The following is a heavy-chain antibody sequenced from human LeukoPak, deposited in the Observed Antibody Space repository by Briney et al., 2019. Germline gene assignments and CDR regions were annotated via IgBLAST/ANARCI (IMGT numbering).Heavy chain of an antibody. CDR2: IYYSGST. D-gene: IGHD5-12*01. Sequence: PSETLSLTCTVSGGSISSSSYYWGWIRQPPGKGLEWIGSIYYSGSTYYNPSLKSRVTMSVDTSKNQFSLKLSSVTAADTAVYYCARARAVATPFDYWGQGTLVTVSS. V-gene: IGHV4-39*07. CDR3: ARARAVATPFDY. CDR1: GGSISSSSYY. J-gene: IGHJ4*02.